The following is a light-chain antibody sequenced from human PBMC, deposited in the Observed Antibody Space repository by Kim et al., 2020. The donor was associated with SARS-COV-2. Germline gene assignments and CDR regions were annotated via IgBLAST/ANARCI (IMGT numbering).Light chain of an antibody. Sequence: ASVGDRVTITCQASQDINNYLNWYQQKAGEAPKLLIYDASRLQTGVPSRFSGSELGTHFTCTISSLQTEDFATNYCKQYEKFPLTFGGGTKVDIK. J-gene: IGKJ4*01. CDR3: KQYEKFPLT. CDR1: QDINNY. CDR2: DAS. V-gene: IGKV1-33*01.